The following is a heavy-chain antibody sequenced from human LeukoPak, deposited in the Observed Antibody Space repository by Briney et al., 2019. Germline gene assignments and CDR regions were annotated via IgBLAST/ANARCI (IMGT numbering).Heavy chain of an antibody. V-gene: IGHV4-38-2*02. CDR1: GYSITSGYY. CDR3: ARSYGSYYEPFDI. D-gene: IGHD1-26*01. Sequence: SETLSLTCTVSGYSITSGYYWGWIRQPPGKGLEWIGSIYHSGTTYYNPSLQSRVTISVDTSKNQFSLKLSSVTAADTAVFYCARSYGSYYEPFDIWGQGTIVTVSS. CDR2: IYHSGTT. J-gene: IGHJ3*02.